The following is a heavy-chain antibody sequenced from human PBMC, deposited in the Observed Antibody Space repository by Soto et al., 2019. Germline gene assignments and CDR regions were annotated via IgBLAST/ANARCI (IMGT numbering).Heavy chain of an antibody. CDR3: ARGIEGWYQGRYYYGMDV. V-gene: IGHV4-61*01. Sequence: QVQLQESGPGLVKPSETLSLTCTVSGGSVSSGSYYWSWIRQPPGKGLEWIGYIYYSGSTNYNPSIKSRVTIPGDTSKNQSSLKLSSVTAADTAVYSCARGIEGWYQGRYYYGMDVWGQGTTVTVSS. CDR1: GGSVSSGSYY. J-gene: IGHJ6*02. CDR2: IYYSGST. D-gene: IGHD6-19*01.